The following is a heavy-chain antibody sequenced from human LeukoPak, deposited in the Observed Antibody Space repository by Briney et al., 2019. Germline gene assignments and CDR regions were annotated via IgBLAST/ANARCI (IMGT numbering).Heavy chain of an antibody. CDR3: ARAGSMLTFGLYY. D-gene: IGHD3-16*01. CDR1: GGSIRSSYYY. Sequence: SETLSLTCTVSGGSIRSSYYYWGWIRQPPGTGLEWIGSIYDSGSTYYNPSLKSRFTISVDTSKNQFSLKLSSVTAADTAVYYCARAGSMLTFGLYYWGQGTLVTVSS. V-gene: IGHV4-39*07. CDR2: IYDSGST. J-gene: IGHJ4*02.